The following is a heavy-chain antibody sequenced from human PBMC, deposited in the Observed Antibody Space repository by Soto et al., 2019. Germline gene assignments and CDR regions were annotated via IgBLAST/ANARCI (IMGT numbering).Heavy chain of an antibody. CDR1: GFTVSSNY. J-gene: IGHJ3*02. V-gene: IGHV3-53*01. CDR3: ARVAGNLWNPRNGFDM. Sequence: GGSLRLSCAASGFTVSSNYMSWVRQAPGKGLEWVSVIYNGGGTYYADSVKGRFTLSRDNSKNTLYLQMNNLRAEDTAVYYCARVAGNLWNPRNGFDMWGQGTMVTVSS. CDR2: IYNGGGT. D-gene: IGHD1-1*01.